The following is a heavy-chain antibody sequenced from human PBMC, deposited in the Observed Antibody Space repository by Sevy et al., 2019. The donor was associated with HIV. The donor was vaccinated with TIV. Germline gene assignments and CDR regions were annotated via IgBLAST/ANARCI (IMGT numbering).Heavy chain of an antibody. V-gene: IGHV1-3*01. Sequence: ASVKVSCKASGYTFTSYSMHWVRQAPGQRLEWMGWINAGNGNTKSSQKFQGRVTITRDTSASTAYMELSSLRSEDTAVYYCARADWNYYYYGMDVWGQGTTVTVSS. CDR2: INAGNGNT. CDR1: GYTFTSYS. J-gene: IGHJ6*02. CDR3: ARADWNYYYYGMDV. D-gene: IGHD3-9*01.